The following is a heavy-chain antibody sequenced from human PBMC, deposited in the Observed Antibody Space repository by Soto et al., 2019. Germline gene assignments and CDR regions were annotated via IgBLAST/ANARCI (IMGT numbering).Heavy chain of an antibody. CDR3: ARGYRFWSGYNTTNYYYYYMDV. V-gene: IGHV3-21*01. CDR2: ISSSSSYI. CDR1: GFTFSSYS. J-gene: IGHJ6*03. Sequence: GGSLRLSCAASGFTFSSYSMNWVRQAPGKGLEWVSSISSSSSYIYYADSVKGRFTISRDNAKNSLYLQMNSLRAEDTAVYYCARGYRFWSGYNTTNYYYYYMDVWGKGTTVTVSS. D-gene: IGHD3-3*01.